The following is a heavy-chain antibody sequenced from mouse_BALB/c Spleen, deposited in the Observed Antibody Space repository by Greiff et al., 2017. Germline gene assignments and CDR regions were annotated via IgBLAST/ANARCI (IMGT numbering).Heavy chain of an antibody. Sequence: DVKLQESGPSLVKPSQTLSLTCSVTGDSITSGYWNWIRKFPGNKLEYMGYISYSGSTYYNPSLKSRISITLDTSKNQYYLQLNSVTTEDTATYYCARGGITTVPPFAYWGQGTLVTVSA. D-gene: IGHD1-1*01. CDR1: GDSITSGY. J-gene: IGHJ3*01. CDR3: ARGGITTVPPFAY. V-gene: IGHV3-8*02. CDR2: ISYSGST.